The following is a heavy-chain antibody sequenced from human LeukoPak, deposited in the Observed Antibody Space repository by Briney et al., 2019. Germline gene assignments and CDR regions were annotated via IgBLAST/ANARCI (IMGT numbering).Heavy chain of an antibody. CDR3: ASEGGPYRPLDY. CDR1: GGSITSTNY. CDR2: VNLQGST. J-gene: IGHJ4*02. V-gene: IGHV4-4*02. Sequence: SGTLSLTCGASGGSITSTNYCSWVRHPPGKVLEGIGEVNLQGSTNYNPSLMGRVAISVDMSENHISLQLTSVTAADMAVYYCASEGGPYRPLDYSGQGTLVTVSS.